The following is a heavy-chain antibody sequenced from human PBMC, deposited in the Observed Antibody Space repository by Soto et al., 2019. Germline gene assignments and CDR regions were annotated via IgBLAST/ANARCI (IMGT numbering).Heavy chain of an antibody. CDR3: ARDTVGATTSHYYYYYGMDV. J-gene: IGHJ6*02. V-gene: IGHV1-2*04. D-gene: IGHD1-26*01. CDR2: INPNSGGT. Sequence: ASVKVSCKASGYTFTGYYMHWVRQAPGQGLEWMGWINPNSGGTNYAQKFQGWVTMTRDTSISTAYMELSRLRSDDTAVYYCARDTVGATTSHYYYYYGMDVWGQGTTVTVSS. CDR1: GYTFTGYY.